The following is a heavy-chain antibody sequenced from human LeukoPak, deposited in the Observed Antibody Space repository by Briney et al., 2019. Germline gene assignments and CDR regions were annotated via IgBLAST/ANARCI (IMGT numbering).Heavy chain of an antibody. Sequence: PGRSLRLSCAASGFTFSSYSMNWVRQAPGKGLEWVSSISSSSYIYYADSVKGRFTISRDNAKNSLYLQMNSLRAEDTAVYYCARSRGYDFWSGSVLGMDVWGQGTTVTVSS. J-gene: IGHJ6*02. D-gene: IGHD3-3*01. CDR2: ISSSSYI. V-gene: IGHV3-21*01. CDR3: ARSRGYDFWSGSVLGMDV. CDR1: GFTFSSYS.